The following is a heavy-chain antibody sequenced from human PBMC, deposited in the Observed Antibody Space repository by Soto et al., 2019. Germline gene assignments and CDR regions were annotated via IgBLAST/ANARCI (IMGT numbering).Heavy chain of an antibody. CDR2: INPSGGST. V-gene: IGHV1-46*01. Sequence: ASVKVSCKASGYTFTSYYMHWVRQAPGQGLEWMGIINPSGGSTSYAQKFQGRVTMTRDTSTSTVYMELSSLKTEDTAVYYCTTDDPGDYAERDYYYYYMDVWGKGTTVTVSS. CDR3: TTDDPGDYAERDYYYYYMDV. D-gene: IGHD4-17*01. CDR1: GYTFTSYY. J-gene: IGHJ6*03.